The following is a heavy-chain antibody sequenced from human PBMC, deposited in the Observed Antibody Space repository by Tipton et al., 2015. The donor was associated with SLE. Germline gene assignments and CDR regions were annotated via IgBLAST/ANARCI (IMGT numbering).Heavy chain of an antibody. J-gene: IGHJ5*02. Sequence: TLSLTCTVSGDSIRRSGYYWGWIRQPPGKGLEWIASIHYSGSTYYNPSLKSRVTISADTSKNQFSLNLSSVSAADTAMYYCARALGAVTWFDPWGQGTLVTVSS. CDR2: IHYSGST. CDR3: ARALGAVTWFDP. CDR1: GDSIRRSGYY. V-gene: IGHV4-39*07.